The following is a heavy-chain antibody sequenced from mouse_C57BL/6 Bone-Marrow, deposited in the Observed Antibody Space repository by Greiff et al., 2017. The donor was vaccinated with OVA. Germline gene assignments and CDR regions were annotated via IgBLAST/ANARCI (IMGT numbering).Heavy chain of an antibody. Sequence: EVKLMESGGGLVQPKGSLKLSCAASGFSFNTYAMNWVRQAPGKGLEWVARIRSKSNNYATYYADSVKDRFTISRDDSESMLYLQMNNLKTEDTAMYYCVRQRLRRKGNYFDYWGQGTTLTVSS. CDR2: IRSKSNNYAT. V-gene: IGHV10-1*01. D-gene: IGHD2-4*01. CDR3: VRQRLRRKGNYFDY. J-gene: IGHJ2*01. CDR1: GFSFNTYA.